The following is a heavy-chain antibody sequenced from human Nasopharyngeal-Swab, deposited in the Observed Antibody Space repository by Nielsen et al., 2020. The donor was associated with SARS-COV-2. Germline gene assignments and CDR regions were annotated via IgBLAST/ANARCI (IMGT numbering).Heavy chain of an antibody. CDR3: AKDGYYYDSSGYGMDV. D-gene: IGHD3-22*01. J-gene: IGHJ6*02. Sequence: VRQMPGKGLEWVSVIYSGGSSTYYADSVKGRFTISRDNSKNTLYLQMNSLRAEDTAVYYCAKDGYYYDSSGYGMDVWGQGTTVTVS. V-gene: IGHV3-23*03. CDR2: IYSGGSST.